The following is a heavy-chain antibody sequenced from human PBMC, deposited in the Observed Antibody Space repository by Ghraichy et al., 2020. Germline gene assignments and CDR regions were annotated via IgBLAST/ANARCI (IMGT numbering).Heavy chain of an antibody. CDR3: ASMGVWSCIDC. V-gene: IGHV3-7*01. CDR2: IKKDGSEK. Sequence: GGSLRLSCAASGFTFSSYWMSWVRQAPGKGLEWVANIKKDGSEKYYANSVKGRFTISRDNAKNSLSLQMSSLRAEDTAVYYCASMGVWSCIDCWGQGTLVTVSS. D-gene: IGHD3-3*01. CDR1: GFTFSSYW. J-gene: IGHJ4*02.